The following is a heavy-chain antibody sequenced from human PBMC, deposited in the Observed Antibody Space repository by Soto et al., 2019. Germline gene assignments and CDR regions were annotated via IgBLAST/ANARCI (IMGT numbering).Heavy chain of an antibody. CDR1: GYTFTSYG. CDR2: ISAYNGKT. J-gene: IGHJ4*02. V-gene: IGHV1-18*01. Sequence: ASVKVSCKASGYTFTSYGISWVRQAPGQGLEGMGWISAYNGKTNDAQKLQGRVTMTTDTSTSTAYMELRSLRSDDPAVYYCARHLYDYAGSYLGQGTQVTVSS. CDR3: ARHLYDYAGSY. D-gene: IGHD3-16*01.